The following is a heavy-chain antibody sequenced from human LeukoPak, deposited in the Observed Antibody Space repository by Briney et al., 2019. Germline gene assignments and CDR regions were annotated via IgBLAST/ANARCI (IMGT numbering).Heavy chain of an antibody. CDR2: INHSGST. V-gene: IGHV4-34*01. J-gene: IGHJ6*02. CDR3: ARARVGYNYGRYYYYYGMDV. D-gene: IGHD5-18*01. CDR1: GVSFSGYY. Sequence: KPSETLSLTCAVFGVSFSGYYWSWIRQPPGKGLEWIGEINHSGSTNYNPSLKSRVTISVDTSKNQFSLKLSSVTAADTAVYYCARARVGYNYGRYYYYYGMDVWGQGSTATVSS.